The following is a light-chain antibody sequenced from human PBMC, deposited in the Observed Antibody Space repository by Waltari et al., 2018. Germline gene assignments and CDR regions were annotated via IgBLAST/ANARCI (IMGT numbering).Light chain of an antibody. J-gene: IGLJ3*02. CDR3: ATWDDSLSGRV. V-gene: IGLV1-44*01. CDR2: ANY. CDR1: SSNIGTNT. Sequence: QSVLTQPPSASGTPGQRVTISCSGSSSNIGTNTVTWYQQLPGTAPKTLIFANYHRPSGVPDRFSASKSGTSASLVISGLQSEDEADYFCATWDDSLSGRVFGGGTKVTVL.